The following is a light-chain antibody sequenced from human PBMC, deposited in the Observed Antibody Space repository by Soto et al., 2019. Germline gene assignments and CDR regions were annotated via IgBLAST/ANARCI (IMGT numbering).Light chain of an antibody. CDR2: KAS. Sequence: DIQMTQSPSTLSASVGDRVTITCRASQSISSRLAWYQQKPGEAPKLLIYKASSLESGVPTRFSGSEFGTDFTLTISSLQPDDFATYYCQQYNNYWTFGQGTKVEIK. V-gene: IGKV1-5*03. CDR3: QQYNNYWT. J-gene: IGKJ1*01. CDR1: QSISSR.